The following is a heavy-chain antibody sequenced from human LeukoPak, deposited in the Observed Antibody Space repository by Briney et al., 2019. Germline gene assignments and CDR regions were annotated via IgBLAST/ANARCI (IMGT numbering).Heavy chain of an antibody. Sequence: PSETLSLTCTVSGGSISSSSYYWGWLRQPPGKGLEWIGSIYYSGSTYYNPSLKSRVTISVDTSKNQFSLKLSSVTAADTAVYYCASPSLYFDYWGQGTLVTVSS. V-gene: IGHV4-39*07. CDR3: ASPSLYFDY. CDR2: IYYSGST. CDR1: GGSISSSSYY. J-gene: IGHJ4*02.